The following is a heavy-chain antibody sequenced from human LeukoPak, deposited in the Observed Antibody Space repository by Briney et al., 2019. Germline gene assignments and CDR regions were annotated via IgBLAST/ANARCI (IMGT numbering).Heavy chain of an antibody. CDR2: IKSKTGGGRT. CDR1: GFTFSDAW. Sequence: GGSLRLSCAASGFTFSDAWMSWVRQAPGKGLEWVGRIKSKTGGGRTHYAAPVKGRFSISRDDSKITVYLQMNSLKTEDTAVYYCTRVGTTWFHSWGQGTLVTVS. CDR3: TRVGTTWFHS. V-gene: IGHV3-15*01. J-gene: IGHJ5*01. D-gene: IGHD1-26*01.